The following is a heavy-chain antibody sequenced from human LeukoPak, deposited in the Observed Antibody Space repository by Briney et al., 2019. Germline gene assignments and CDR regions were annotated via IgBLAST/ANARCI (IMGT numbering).Heavy chain of an antibody. J-gene: IGHJ5*02. Sequence: SETLSLTCTVSGGSISSYYWSWIRQPPGKGLEWIGYVFYTGSTNYNPSLKSRVTISVDTSKNQFSLRLTSVTAADTAVYYCAGQRCSSTSCYSWFDPWGQGTLVTVSS. V-gene: IGHV4-59*08. CDR1: GGSISSYY. CDR2: VFYTGST. D-gene: IGHD2-2*01. CDR3: AGQRCSSTSCYSWFDP.